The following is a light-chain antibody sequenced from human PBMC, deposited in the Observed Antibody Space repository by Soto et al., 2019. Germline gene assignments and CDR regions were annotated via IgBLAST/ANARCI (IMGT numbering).Light chain of an antibody. J-gene: IGKJ1*01. CDR3: QQRSNWLWT. Sequence: EIVLPPSPGTLSLSPVERATPFCRCSQSVSSNYLAWYQQSPGQAPRLLIYGASNRATGIPTRFSGSGSGTEFTLTLSSLQSEEWAVDDGQQRSNWLWTGGQGTKVDIK. V-gene: IGKV3D-20*02. CDR2: GAS. CDR1: QSVSSNY.